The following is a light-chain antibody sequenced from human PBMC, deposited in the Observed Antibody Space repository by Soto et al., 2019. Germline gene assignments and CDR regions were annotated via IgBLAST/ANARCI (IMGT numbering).Light chain of an antibody. CDR1: QSISTF. CDR3: QQSYTTPRT. CDR2: AAS. V-gene: IGKV1-39*01. J-gene: IGKJ1*01. Sequence: DLLMTQSPSSLSASVGDRVSVTCRASQSISTFLNWYQQRPGEAPKLLIYAASSLQSGVPSRFSGSRSGADFTLTIGSLQPEDFATYYCQQSYTTPRTFGQGTKV.